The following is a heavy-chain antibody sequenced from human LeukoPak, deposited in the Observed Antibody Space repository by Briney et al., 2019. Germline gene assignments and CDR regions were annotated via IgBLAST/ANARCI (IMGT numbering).Heavy chain of an antibody. CDR2: IYYSGST. CDR1: GGSISSYY. J-gene: IGHJ6*02. D-gene: IGHD3-10*01. CDR3: ARLPPLLWFGELSFYGMDV. V-gene: IGHV4-59*08. Sequence: SETLSLTCTVSGGSISSYYWSWIRQPPGKGLEWIGYIYYSGSTNYNPSLKSRVTISVDTSKNQFSLKLSSVTAAVTAVYYCARLPPLLWFGELSFYGMDVWGQGTTVTVSS.